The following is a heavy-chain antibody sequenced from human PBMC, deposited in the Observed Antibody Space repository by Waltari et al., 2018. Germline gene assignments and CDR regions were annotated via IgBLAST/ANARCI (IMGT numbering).Heavy chain of an antibody. Sequence: QGQLVQSGAEVKKPGASVKVSCTASGYTFTGYYMHWVRQAPGQGLEWMGRINPNTGDTNYAQKFQGRVTMTRDMSISTAYMELRRLRSDDTAIYYCATYYYDLGYWGQGTLVTVSS. J-gene: IGHJ4*02. D-gene: IGHD3-22*01. CDR2: INPNTGDT. CDR3: ATYYYDLGY. V-gene: IGHV1-2*06. CDR1: GYTFTGYY.